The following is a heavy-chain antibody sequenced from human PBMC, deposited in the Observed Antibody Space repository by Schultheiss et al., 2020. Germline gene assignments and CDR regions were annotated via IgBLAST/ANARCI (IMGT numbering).Heavy chain of an antibody. Sequence: GGSLRLSCAASGIPFTNVWLSWFRQAPGKGLEWVGHIKSKKDGGATDFAAPVKGRFTISRDDSQNTLYLHMISLRVEDTAVYYCATDLGSKVGWYEYWGQGTLVTVSS. CDR2: IKSKKDGGAT. CDR3: ATDLGSKVGWYEY. CDR1: GIPFTNVW. V-gene: IGHV3-15*01. D-gene: IGHD6-19*01. J-gene: IGHJ4*02.